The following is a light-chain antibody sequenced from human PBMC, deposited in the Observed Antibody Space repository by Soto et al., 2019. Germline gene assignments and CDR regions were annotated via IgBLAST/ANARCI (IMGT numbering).Light chain of an antibody. J-gene: IGKJ1*01. Sequence: EMVLTQSPGTLSLSPGERATLSCRTSQSVNSRYLAWYQHKPGQAPRLLIYGASNRATGIPDRFSGSASGTDFTLTISRREPEDFAVDYCLRCDSAPSMCTFGQGTKVDI. CDR2: GAS. CDR3: LRCDSAPSMCT. V-gene: IGKV3-20*01. CDR1: QSVNSRY.